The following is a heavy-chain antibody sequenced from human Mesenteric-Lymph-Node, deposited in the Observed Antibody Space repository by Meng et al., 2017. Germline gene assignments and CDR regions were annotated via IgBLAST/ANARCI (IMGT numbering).Heavy chain of an antibody. J-gene: IGHJ4*02. CDR2: IYHSGST. Sequence: SETLSLTCTVSGYSISSGYYWGWIRQPPGKGLEWIGSIYHSGSTYYNPSLKSRVTISVDTSKNQFSLKLSSVTAADTAVYYCARGEVGATSLNYWGQGTLVTVSS. D-gene: IGHD1-26*01. V-gene: IGHV4-38-2*02. CDR3: ARGEVGATSLNY. CDR1: GYSISSGYY.